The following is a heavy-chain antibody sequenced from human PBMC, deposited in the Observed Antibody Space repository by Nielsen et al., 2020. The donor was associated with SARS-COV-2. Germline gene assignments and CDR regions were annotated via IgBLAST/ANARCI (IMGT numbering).Heavy chain of an antibody. Sequence: ASVKVSCKASGYTFTSYAMHWVRQAPGQRLEWMGWINAGNGNTKYSQKFQGRVTITRDTSASTAYMELSSLRSEDTAVYYCASRAVAGTGTIYYYYYGMDVWGQGTTVTVSS. CDR1: GYTFTSYA. CDR3: ASRAVAGTGTIYYYYYGMDV. CDR2: INAGNGNT. J-gene: IGHJ6*02. V-gene: IGHV1-3*01. D-gene: IGHD6-19*01.